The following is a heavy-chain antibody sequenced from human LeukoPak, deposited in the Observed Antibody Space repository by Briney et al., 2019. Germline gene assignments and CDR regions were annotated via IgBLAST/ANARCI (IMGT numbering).Heavy chain of an antibody. CDR1: RFTVSTNY. J-gene: IGHJ6*03. V-gene: IGHV3-53*01. D-gene: IGHD2-15*01. Sequence: PGGSLRLSCAASRFTVSTNYMTWVRQSPGKGLEWVSVMYTLGDTYYADSVKGRFTISRDNSKNTLYLQMNSLRAEDTAIYYCAKNGDRGAYCTGGTCYPYFYYYMDVWGKGTTVTI. CDR2: MYTLGDT. CDR3: AKNGDRGAYCTGGTCYPYFYYYMDV.